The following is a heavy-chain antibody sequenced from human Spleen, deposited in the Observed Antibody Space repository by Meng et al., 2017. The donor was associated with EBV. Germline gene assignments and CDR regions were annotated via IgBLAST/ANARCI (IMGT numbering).Heavy chain of an antibody. V-gene: IGHV4-61*01. CDR2: IHYSGNP. D-gene: IGHD3-10*01. CDR1: GGSGRSASYY. J-gene: IGHJ4*02. CDR3: ARLFYYGSGRLKFDF. Sequence: VQSQGSGPGLVRPWGTLSPPCAVSGGSGRSASYYWTWIRQPPGKALEWIGYIHYSGNPNYNSSLKRRVTISVDMSKNQFSLRLSSVTAADTAVYYCARLFYYGSGRLKFDFWGQGTLVTVSS.